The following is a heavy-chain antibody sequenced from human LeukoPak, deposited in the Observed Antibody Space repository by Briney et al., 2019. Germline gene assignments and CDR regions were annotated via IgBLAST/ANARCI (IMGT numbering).Heavy chain of an antibody. D-gene: IGHD3-3*01. CDR2: ISYDGSNK. V-gene: IGHV3-30*18. CDR3: AKAPSWRPTYYGMDV. CDR1: GFTFNSYG. Sequence: GRSLRLSCAASGFTFNSYGMHWVRQAPGKGLEWVAVISYDGSNKYYADSVKGRFPISRDDSKNTLYLQMNSLRAEDTAVYYCAKAPSWRPTYYGMDVWGQATTVTVSS. J-gene: IGHJ6*02.